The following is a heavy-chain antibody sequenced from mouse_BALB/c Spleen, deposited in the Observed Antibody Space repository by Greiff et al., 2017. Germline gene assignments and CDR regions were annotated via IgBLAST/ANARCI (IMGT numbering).Heavy chain of an antibody. V-gene: IGHV5-17*02. CDR1: GFTFSSFG. CDR2: ISSGSSTI. Sequence: EVKVVESGGGLVQPGGSRKFSCAASGFTFSSFGMHWVRQAPEKGLEWVAYISSGSSTIYYADTVKGRFTISRDNPKNTLFMQMTSLRSEDTAMYYCAREVYAMDYWGRGSSGTVSS. J-gene: IGHJ4*01. CDR3: AREVYAMDY.